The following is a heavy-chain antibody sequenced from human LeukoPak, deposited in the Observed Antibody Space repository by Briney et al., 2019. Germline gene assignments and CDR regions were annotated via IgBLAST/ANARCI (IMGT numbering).Heavy chain of an antibody. CDR1: GFSLSGHW. D-gene: IGHD3-16*01. CDR2: IKTDGSTT. CDR3: ARDWAWGGFDH. V-gene: IGHV3-74*01. Sequence: LGGSLRLSCAASGFSLSGHWMSWIRQAPGKGLAWVSRIKTDGSTTYYADSVKGRFTVSRDNAKNTLYLQMSSLRAEDTAVYYCARDWAWGGFDHWGQGALVAVSS. J-gene: IGHJ4*02.